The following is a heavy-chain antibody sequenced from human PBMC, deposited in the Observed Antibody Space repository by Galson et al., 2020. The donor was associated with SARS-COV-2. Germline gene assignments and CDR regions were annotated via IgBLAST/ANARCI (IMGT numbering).Heavy chain of an antibody. J-gene: IGHJ4*02. D-gene: IGHD6-13*01. CDR2: ISYDGSNK. Sequence: GESLKISCAASGFTFSSYAMHWVRQAPGKGLEWVAVISYDGSNKYYADSVKGRFTISRDNSKNTLYLQMNSLRAEDTAVYYCARDHYSSSSWLDYWGQGTLVTVAS. V-gene: IGHV3-30*01. CDR3: ARDHYSSSSWLDY. CDR1: GFTFSSYA.